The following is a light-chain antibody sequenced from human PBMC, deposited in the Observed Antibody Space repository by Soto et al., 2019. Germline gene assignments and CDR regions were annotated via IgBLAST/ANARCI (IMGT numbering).Light chain of an antibody. CDR2: GVS. Sequence: IQLTQYPPSLPASVGDRVTITCRASQDIYSHLVWYQQKPGQAPKLLIYGVSTLQSGVPSRFSGSGSATEFTLAISSLKPADFANYYCQQLNSNHPITFGHGARLEIK. CDR1: QDIYSH. V-gene: IGKV1-9*01. CDR3: QQLNSNHPIT. J-gene: IGKJ5*01.